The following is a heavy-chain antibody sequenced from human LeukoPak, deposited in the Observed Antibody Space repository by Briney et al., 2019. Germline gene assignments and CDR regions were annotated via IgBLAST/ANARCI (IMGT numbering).Heavy chain of an antibody. Sequence: SETLSLTCTVSGGSISSYYWSWIRQPPGKGLEWIGYIYYSGSTYYNPSLKSRVTISVDTSKNQFSLKLSSVTAADTAVYYCVTSNWGSYRDRFYYYYMDVWGKGTTVTVSS. CDR1: GGSISSYY. D-gene: IGHD7-27*01. CDR3: VTSNWGSYRDRFYYYYMDV. J-gene: IGHJ6*03. CDR2: IYYSGST. V-gene: IGHV4-59*06.